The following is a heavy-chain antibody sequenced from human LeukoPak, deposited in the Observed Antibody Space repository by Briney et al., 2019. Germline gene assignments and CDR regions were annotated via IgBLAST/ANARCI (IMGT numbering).Heavy chain of an antibody. CDR3: TSPIHYGDYDYYYGMDV. CDR1: GFTFSGST. CDR2: IRSKANSYAT. Sequence: QPGGSLELSCAASGFTFSGSTMHWVRQASGKGLEWAGRIRSKANSYATAYAASVKGRFTISRDDSKNTAYLQMNSLKTEDTAAYYCTSPIHYGDYDYYYGMDVWSQGTTVTVSS. J-gene: IGHJ6*02. D-gene: IGHD4-17*01. V-gene: IGHV3-73*01.